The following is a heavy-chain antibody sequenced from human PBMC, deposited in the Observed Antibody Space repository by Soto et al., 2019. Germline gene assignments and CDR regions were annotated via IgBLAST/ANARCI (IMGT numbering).Heavy chain of an antibody. J-gene: IGHJ2*01. V-gene: IGHV3-33*01. CDR3: ARDYRYCSGGSCGYWYFDL. CDR1: GFTFSSYV. Sequence: QVQLVESGGGVVQPGRSLRLSCAASGFTFSSYVMHWVRQAPGKGLEWVAVIWYDGSNKYYADSVKGRFTISRDNSKNTLYLQMNSLRAEDTAVYYCARDYRYCSGGSCGYWYFDLWGRGTLVTVSS. CDR2: IWYDGSNK. D-gene: IGHD2-15*01.